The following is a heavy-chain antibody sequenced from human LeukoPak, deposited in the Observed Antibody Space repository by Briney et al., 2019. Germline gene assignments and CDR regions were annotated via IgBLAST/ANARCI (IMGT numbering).Heavy chain of an antibody. D-gene: IGHD3-22*01. CDR2: ISAYNGNT. CDR1: GYTFTSYG. J-gene: IGHJ3*02. CDR3: VTGYYDSSGYPDAFDI. V-gene: IGHV1-18*01. Sequence: SVKVTCKASGYTFTSYGISWVRQAPGQGLEWMGWISAYNGNTNYAQKLQGRVTMTTDTSTSTAYMELSSLRSEDTAVYYCVTGYYDSSGYPDAFDIWGQGTMVTVSS.